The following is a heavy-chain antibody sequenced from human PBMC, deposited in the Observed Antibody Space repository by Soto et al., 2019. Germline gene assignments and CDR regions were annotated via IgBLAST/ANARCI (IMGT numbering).Heavy chain of an antibody. D-gene: IGHD2-21*02. J-gene: IGHJ4*02. Sequence: ASVKVSCKASGYTFTSYGISWVRQAPGQGLEWMGWISAYNGNTNYAQKLQGRVTMTTDTSTSTAYMELRSLRSDDTAVYYCAREGTYCGGDCYSDYWGQGTLVTVSS. CDR2: ISAYNGNT. CDR3: AREGTYCGGDCYSDY. V-gene: IGHV1-18*04. CDR1: GYTFTSYG.